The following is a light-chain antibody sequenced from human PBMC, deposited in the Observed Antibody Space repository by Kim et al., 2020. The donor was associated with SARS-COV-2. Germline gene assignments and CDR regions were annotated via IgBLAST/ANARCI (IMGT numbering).Light chain of an antibody. J-gene: IGLJ1*01. CDR3: SSYAGSNNLEV. Sequence: QSVTISCTGTSSDVGGYNYVSWYQQHPGKAPKLIIYEVSKRPSGVPDRFSGSKSGNTASLTVSGLQAEDEADYYCSSYAGSNNLEVFGTGTKVTVL. CDR1: SSDVGGYNY. CDR2: EVS. V-gene: IGLV2-8*01.